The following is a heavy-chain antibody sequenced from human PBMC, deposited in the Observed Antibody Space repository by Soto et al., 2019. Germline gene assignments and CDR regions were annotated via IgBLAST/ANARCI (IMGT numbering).Heavy chain of an antibody. D-gene: IGHD6-19*01. CDR1: GGTIRSPDW. V-gene: IGHV4-4*02. CDR2: IFQSGST. CDR3: ARGRGRYSSGWSWFDP. J-gene: IGHJ5*02. Sequence: SETLSLTCGVSGGTIRSPDWWTWVRQPPGKGLEWIGEIFQSGSTNYTLSLESRVTISVDKSKNQFSLTLTSVTAADTAVYFCARGRGRYSSGWSWFDPWGQGILVT.